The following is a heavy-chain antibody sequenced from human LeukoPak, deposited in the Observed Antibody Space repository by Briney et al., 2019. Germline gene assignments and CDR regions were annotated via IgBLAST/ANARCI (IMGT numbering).Heavy chain of an antibody. V-gene: IGHV4-39*01. Sequence: SETLSLTCTVSGGSTSSSSYYWGWIRQPPGKGLEWIGSIYYSGSTYYNPSLKSRVTISVDTSKNQFSLKLSSVTAADTAVYYCASPPYCSGGSCSGPIDYWGQGTLVTVSS. J-gene: IGHJ4*02. CDR1: GGSTSSSSYY. D-gene: IGHD2-15*01. CDR3: ASPPYCSGGSCSGPIDY. CDR2: IYYSGST.